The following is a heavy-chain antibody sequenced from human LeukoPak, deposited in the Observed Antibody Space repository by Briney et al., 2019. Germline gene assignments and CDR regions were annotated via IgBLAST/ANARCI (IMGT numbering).Heavy chain of an antibody. V-gene: IGHV1-69*01. Sequence: SVKVSFKASGGTVSSYAISWVRQAPGQGLEWMGGIIPIFGTANYAQKFQGRVTITADESTSTAYMELSSLRSEDTAVYYCARGPCSSNSCSSDYWGQGTLVTVSS. D-gene: IGHD2-2*01. CDR2: IIPIFGTA. CDR1: GGTVSSYA. J-gene: IGHJ4*02. CDR3: ARGPCSSNSCSSDY.